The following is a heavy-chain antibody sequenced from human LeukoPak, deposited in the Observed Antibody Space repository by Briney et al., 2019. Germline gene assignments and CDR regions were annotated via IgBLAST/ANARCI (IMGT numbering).Heavy chain of an antibody. CDR2: IYYSGST. CDR3: ARAYCSSTSCPHRGFDY. J-gene: IGHJ4*02. Sequence: SETLSLTCTVSGGSISSYYWSWIRQPPGKGLEWIGYIYYSGSTNYNPSLKSRVTISVDTSKNQFSLKLSSVTAADTAVYYCARAYCSSTSCPHRGFDYWGQGTLVTVSS. V-gene: IGHV4-59*01. D-gene: IGHD2-2*01. CDR1: GGSISSYY.